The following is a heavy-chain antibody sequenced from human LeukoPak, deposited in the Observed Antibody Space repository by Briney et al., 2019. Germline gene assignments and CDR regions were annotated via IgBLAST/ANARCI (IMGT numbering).Heavy chain of an antibody. D-gene: IGHD2-2*01. V-gene: IGHV1-2*02. CDR3: ARDVRHRYCSSATCYRGWFDP. Sequence: ASVKVSCKASGYTFTGYYMHWVRQAPGQGLEWMGWINPNSGGTNYAQKFQGRVTMTRDTSISTAYMELSRLRSDDTAVYYCARDVRHRYCSSATCYRGWFDPWGQGTLVTVSS. J-gene: IGHJ5*02. CDR1: GYTFTGYY. CDR2: INPNSGGT.